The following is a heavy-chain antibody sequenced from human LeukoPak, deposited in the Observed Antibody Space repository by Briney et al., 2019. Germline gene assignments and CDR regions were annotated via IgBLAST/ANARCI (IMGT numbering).Heavy chain of an antibody. V-gene: IGHV1-69*05. D-gene: IGHD2-15*01. Sequence: SVTVSCKASGYTFTSYGISWVRQAPGQGLEWMGGIIPIFGTANYAQKFQGTVTITTDESTSTAYMELSSLRSEDTAVYYCARGGDCSGGSCYSNWFDPWGQGTLVTVSS. CDR2: IIPIFGTA. J-gene: IGHJ5*02. CDR1: GYTFTSYG. CDR3: ARGGDCSGGSCYSNWFDP.